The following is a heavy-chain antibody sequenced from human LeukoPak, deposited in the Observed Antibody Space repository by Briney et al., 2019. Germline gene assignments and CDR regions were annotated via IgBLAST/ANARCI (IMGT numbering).Heavy chain of an antibody. J-gene: IGHJ4*02. Sequence: GGSLRLSCAASGFTFSDYYMSWIRQAPGKGLEWVAVIWYDGSNKYYADSVKGRFTISRDNSKNTLYLQMNSLRAEDTAVYYCARAPGYSSSWYYFDYWGQGTLVTVSS. D-gene: IGHD6-13*01. CDR1: GFTFSDYY. CDR3: ARAPGYSSSWYYFDY. CDR2: IWYDGSNK. V-gene: IGHV3-33*08.